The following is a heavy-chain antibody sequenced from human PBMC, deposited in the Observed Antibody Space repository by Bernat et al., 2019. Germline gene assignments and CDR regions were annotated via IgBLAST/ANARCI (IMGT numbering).Heavy chain of an antibody. CDR2: IYYSGST. J-gene: IGHJ4*02. V-gene: IGHV4-59*01. CDR3: ARGGIVVVRGFDY. CDR1: GGSISSYY. D-gene: IGHD2-2*01. Sequence: QVQLQESGPGLVKPSETLSLTCTVSGGSISSYYWSLIRQPPGKGLEWIGYIYYSGSTNYNPSLKSRVTISVDTSKNQFSLKLSSVTAADTAVYYCARGGIVVVRGFDYWGQGTLVTVSS.